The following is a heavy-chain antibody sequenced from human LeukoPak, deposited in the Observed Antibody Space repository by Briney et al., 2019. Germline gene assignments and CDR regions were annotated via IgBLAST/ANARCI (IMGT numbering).Heavy chain of an antibody. J-gene: IGHJ4*02. D-gene: IGHD2-21*02. CDR2: FDPEDGET. CDR1: GYTLTELS. CDR3: ATVSGAYCGGDCYSSYFDY. V-gene: IGHV1-24*01. Sequence: ASVKVSCKVSGYTLTELSMHWVRQAPGKGLEWMGGFDPEDGETIYAQKFQGRVTMTEDTSTDTAYMELSSLRSEDTAVYYCATVSGAYCGGDCYSSYFDYWGQGTLVTVSS.